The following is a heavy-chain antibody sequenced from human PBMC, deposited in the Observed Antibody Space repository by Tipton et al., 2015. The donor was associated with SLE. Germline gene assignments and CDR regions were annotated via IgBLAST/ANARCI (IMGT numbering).Heavy chain of an antibody. Sequence: TLSLTCTVSGGSISSSIYYWGWIPQPPGKGLEGIGSIYYSGSTYYNPSLKSRVTISVDTSKNQFSLKLSSVTAADTAVYYCARSMRVGSEDYWGQGTLVTVSS. J-gene: IGHJ4*02. V-gene: IGHV4-39*07. CDR3: ARSMRVGSEDY. CDR1: GGSISSSIYY. CDR2: IYYSGST. D-gene: IGHD6-19*01.